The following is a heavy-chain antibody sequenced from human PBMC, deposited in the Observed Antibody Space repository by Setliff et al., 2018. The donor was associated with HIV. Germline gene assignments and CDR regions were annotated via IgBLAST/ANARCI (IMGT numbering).Heavy chain of an antibody. J-gene: IGHJ4*02. CDR3: AREATPRHSSGWVYFDY. Sequence: PGGSLRLSCAASGFTFSTYPMSWVRQAPGKGPEWVSYITGSGDTIYYADSVKGRFTMSRDNAKDSVYLQMNTLRVEDTAVYYCAREATPRHSSGWVYFDYWGQGMMVTVSS. D-gene: IGHD6-19*01. CDR1: GFTFSTYP. V-gene: IGHV3-48*04. CDR2: ITGSGDTI.